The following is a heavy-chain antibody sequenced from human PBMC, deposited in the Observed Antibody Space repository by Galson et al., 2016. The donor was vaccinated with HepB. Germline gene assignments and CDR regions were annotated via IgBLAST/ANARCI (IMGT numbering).Heavy chain of an antibody. CDR3: ARSYGGYAFDI. CDR1: GGSISPFF. CDR2: IYYSGTT. J-gene: IGHJ3*02. D-gene: IGHD4-23*01. Sequence: SETLSLTCTVSGGSISPFFWSWIRQPPGKGLEWIAYIYYSGTTNYNPSLNSRVTISLDTSKSQFSLKVTSVNAAHTAVYYCARSYGGYAFDIWGQGTMVTVSS. V-gene: IGHV4-59*01.